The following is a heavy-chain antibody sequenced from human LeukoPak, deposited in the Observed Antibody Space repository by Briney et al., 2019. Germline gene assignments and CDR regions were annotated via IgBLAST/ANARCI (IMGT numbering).Heavy chain of an antibody. Sequence: ASVKVSCKVSGYTLTELSMHWVRQAPGKGLEWMGGFDPEDGETIYAQKFQGRVTMTEDTSTDTAYMELSSLRSEDTAVYYCATGRYSYGLFDYWGQGTLVTVSP. V-gene: IGHV1-24*01. CDR3: ATGRYSYGLFDY. J-gene: IGHJ4*02. D-gene: IGHD5-18*01. CDR1: GYTLTELS. CDR2: FDPEDGET.